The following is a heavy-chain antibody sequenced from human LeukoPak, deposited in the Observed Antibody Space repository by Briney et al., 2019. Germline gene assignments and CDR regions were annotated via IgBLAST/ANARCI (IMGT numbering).Heavy chain of an antibody. J-gene: IGHJ4*02. D-gene: IGHD4-17*01. CDR2: ISTSGHL. CDR3: VKDRGYGDGLWASPFDY. CDR1: GFTFSTYA. Sequence: PGGSLRLSCSASGFTFSTYAMHWVRQAPGKGLEYVSAISTSGHLYYADSVKGRFTISRDNSQNTLYLQLGSLRAEDTAVYYCVKDRGYGDGLWASPFDYWGQGTLVTVSS. V-gene: IGHV3-64D*06.